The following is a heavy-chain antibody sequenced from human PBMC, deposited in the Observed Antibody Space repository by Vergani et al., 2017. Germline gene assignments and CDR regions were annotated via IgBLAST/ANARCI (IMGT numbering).Heavy chain of an antibody. V-gene: IGHV4-4*03. Sequence: QVQLQESGPGLVKPPGTLSLTCAVSRGSISSSNWWSWVRQPPGKGLEWIGEIYHSGSTNYNPSLKSRVTISVDKSKNQFSLKLSSVTAADTAVYYCARDMVGSGWSAFDYWGRGTLVTVSS. CDR1: RGSISSSNW. J-gene: IGHJ4*02. D-gene: IGHD6-19*01. CDR3: ARDMVGSGWSAFDY. CDR2: IYHSGST.